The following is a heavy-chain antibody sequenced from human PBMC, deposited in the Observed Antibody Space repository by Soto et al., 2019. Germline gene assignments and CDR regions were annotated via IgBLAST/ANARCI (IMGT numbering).Heavy chain of an antibody. CDR2: ITAFNGNT. Sequence: QVHPVQSGAEVEKPGASVKVSCKASGYTFTDYGISWVRQAPGQGLQWMGWITAFNGNTKYAQQFQGRVTMTTDTSTSTAYMELRSLESHDTAVYYCARISQSDFWSGYYYFFDYWGQGTLVTVSS. CDR1: GYTFTDYG. V-gene: IGHV1-18*01. D-gene: IGHD3-3*01. CDR3: ARISQSDFWSGYYYFFDY. J-gene: IGHJ4*02.